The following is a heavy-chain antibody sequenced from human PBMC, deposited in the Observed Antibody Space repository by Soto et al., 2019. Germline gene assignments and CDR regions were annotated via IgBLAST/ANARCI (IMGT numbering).Heavy chain of an antibody. J-gene: IGHJ6*02. CDR1: GGTFSSNA. CDR3: ARDKAGRRFGELLGGMDV. CDR2: IIPIFGTA. D-gene: IGHD3-10*01. V-gene: IGHV1-69*13. Sequence: ASVKVSCKASGGTFSSNAISCVRQAPGQGLEWMGGIIPIFGTANYAQKFQGRVTITADESTSTAYMELSSLRSEDTAVYYCARDKAGRRFGELLGGMDVWGQGTTVTSP.